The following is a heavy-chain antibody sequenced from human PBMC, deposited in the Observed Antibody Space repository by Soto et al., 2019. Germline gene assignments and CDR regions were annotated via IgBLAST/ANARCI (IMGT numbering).Heavy chain of an antibody. CDR3: ARGNAAAADPFDY. V-gene: IGHV3-21*01. D-gene: IGHD6-13*01. CDR1: GFTFSSYS. J-gene: IGHJ4*02. Sequence: KPGGSLRLSCAASGFTFSSYSMNWVRQAPGKGLEWVSSISSSSSYIYYADSVKGRFTISRDNAKNSLYLQMNSLRAEDTAVYYCARGNAAAADPFDYWGQGTLVTVSS. CDR2: ISSSSSYI.